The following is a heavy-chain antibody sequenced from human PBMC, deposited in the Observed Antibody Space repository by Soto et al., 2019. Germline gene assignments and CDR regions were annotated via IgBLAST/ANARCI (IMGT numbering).Heavy chain of an antibody. CDR2: ISSSSSYI. J-gene: IGHJ4*02. CDR3: ARKYSSGLDY. D-gene: IGHD6-19*01. Sequence: PGGSLRLSCAASGFTFSSYSMNWVRQAPGKRLERVSSISSSSSYIYYADSVKGRFNIYRDNAKNSLYLQMNSLRAEDTAVYYCARKYSSGLDYWGQGTLVTFSS. CDR1: GFTFSSYS. V-gene: IGHV3-21*01.